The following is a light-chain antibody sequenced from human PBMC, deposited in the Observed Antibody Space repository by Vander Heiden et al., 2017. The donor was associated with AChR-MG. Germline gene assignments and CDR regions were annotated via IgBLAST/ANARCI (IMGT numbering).Light chain of an antibody. Sequence: DIQMTQSPSAMSASVGDRVTITCRASQDVGNFLAWFQQKPGQVPRRLIYSASDLQGGVPSRFSGSGSGTEFILTISSLQPEDFATYYCLQHYNYPWTFGQGTKVEIK. J-gene: IGKJ1*01. CDR1: QDVGNF. CDR2: SAS. V-gene: IGKV1-17*03. CDR3: LQHYNYPWT.